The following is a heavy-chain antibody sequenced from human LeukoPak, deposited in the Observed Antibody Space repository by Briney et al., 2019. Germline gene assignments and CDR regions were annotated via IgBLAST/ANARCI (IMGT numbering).Heavy chain of an antibody. CDR1: GYIFTGYY. Sequence: SVKVSCKASGYIFTGYYMHWVRQAPGQGLEWMGRIIPILGIANYAQKFQGRVTITADKSTSTAYMELSSLRSEDTAVYYCASSGVALGVKAIVATTPGDYWGQGTLVTVSS. D-gene: IGHD5-12*01. CDR3: ASSGVALGVKAIVATTPGDY. J-gene: IGHJ4*02. CDR2: IIPILGIA. V-gene: IGHV1-69*02.